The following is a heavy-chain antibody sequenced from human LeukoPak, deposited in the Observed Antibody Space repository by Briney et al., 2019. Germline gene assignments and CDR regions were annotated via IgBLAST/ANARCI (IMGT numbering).Heavy chain of an antibody. V-gene: IGHV1-69*04. J-gene: IGHJ4*02. Sequence: GASVKVSCKASGGTFSSYAISWVRQAPGQGLEWMGRIIPILGIANYAQKFQGRVTITADKSTSTAYMELSSLRSEDTAVYYCARAGIVVVTAITYYFDYWGQGTLVTVSS. CDR2: IIPILGIA. CDR3: ARAGIVVVTAITYYFDY. D-gene: IGHD2-21*02. CDR1: GGTFSSYA.